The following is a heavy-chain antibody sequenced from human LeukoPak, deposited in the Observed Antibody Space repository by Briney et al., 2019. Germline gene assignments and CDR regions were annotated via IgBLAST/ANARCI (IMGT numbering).Heavy chain of an antibody. J-gene: IGHJ6*03. D-gene: IGHD4-11*01. CDR1: GGSISSYY. V-gene: IGHV4-59*01. CDR2: IYYSGST. Sequence: PSETLSLTCTVSGGSISSYYWSWIRQPPGKGLEWIGYIYYSGSTNYNPSLKSRVTISVDTSKNQFSLKLSSVTAADTAVYYCARDNYGPGYYYYMDVWGKGTTVTISS. CDR3: ARDNYGPGYYYYMDV.